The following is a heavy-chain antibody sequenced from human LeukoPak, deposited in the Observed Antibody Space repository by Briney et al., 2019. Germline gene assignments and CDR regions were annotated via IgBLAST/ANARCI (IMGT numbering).Heavy chain of an antibody. Sequence: ASVKVSCKAFGYPFTKYGITWVRQAPGQGLEWMGWISGYNGNTNYAQKLQGRVTMTTDTSTSTASMELRSLRFDDTAVYYCARSHPYDSRGYYYYYGLDVWGQGTTVTVSS. CDR1: GYPFTKYG. V-gene: IGHV1-18*01. CDR2: ISGYNGNT. J-gene: IGHJ6*02. D-gene: IGHD3-22*01. CDR3: ARSHPYDSRGYYYYYGLDV.